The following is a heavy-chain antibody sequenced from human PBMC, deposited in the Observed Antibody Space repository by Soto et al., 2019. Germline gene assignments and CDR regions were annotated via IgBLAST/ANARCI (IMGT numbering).Heavy chain of an antibody. V-gene: IGHV3-21*01. D-gene: IGHD6-6*01. CDR1: GFTFSSYS. CDR3: ARGLAARPSYYYYGMDV. J-gene: IGHJ6*02. Sequence: GGSLRLSCAASGFTFSSYSMNWVRQAPGKGLEWVSSISSSSSYIYYADSVKGRFTISRDNAKNSLNLQMNSLRAEDTAVYYCARGLAARPSYYYYGMDVWGQGTTVTVSS. CDR2: ISSSSSYI.